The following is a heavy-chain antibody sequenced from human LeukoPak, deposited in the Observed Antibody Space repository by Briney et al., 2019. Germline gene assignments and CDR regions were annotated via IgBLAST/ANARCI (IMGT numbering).Heavy chain of an antibody. V-gene: IGHV1-18*01. CDR3: ARDVYPFFAYDSSGYYGGDY. CDR2: ISAYNGNT. Sequence: GASVKVSCKASGYTFPSYGINCVRQAPGQGLEWMGWISAYNGNTNYAQKLQGRVTMTTDTSTSTAYMELRSLRSDDTAVYYCARDVYPFFAYDSSGYYGGDYWGQGTLVTVSS. CDR1: GYTFPSYG. D-gene: IGHD3-22*01. J-gene: IGHJ4*02.